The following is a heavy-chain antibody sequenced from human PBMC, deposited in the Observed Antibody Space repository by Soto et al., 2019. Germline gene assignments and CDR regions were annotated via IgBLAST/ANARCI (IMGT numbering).Heavy chain of an antibody. CDR3: ARAPLLRYFDWDYYFDY. V-gene: IGHV4-59*01. CDR2: IYYSGST. CDR1: GGSISSYY. D-gene: IGHD3-9*01. Sequence: SETLSLTCTVSGGSISSYYWSWIRQPPGKGPEWIGYIYYSGSTNYNPSLKSRVTISVDTSKNQFSLKLSSVTAADTAVYYCARAPLLRYFDWDYYFDYWGQGTLVTVSS. J-gene: IGHJ4*02.